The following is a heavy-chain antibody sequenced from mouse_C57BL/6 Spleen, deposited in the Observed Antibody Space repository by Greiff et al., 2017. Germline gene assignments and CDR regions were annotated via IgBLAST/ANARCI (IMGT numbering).Heavy chain of an antibody. D-gene: IGHD2-3*01. CDR3: TRDDGDGYYYFDY. V-gene: IGHV5-9-1*02. CDR2: ISSGGDYI. CDR1: GFTFSSYA. J-gene: IGHJ2*01. Sequence: EVKVVESGEGLVKPGGSLKLSCAASGFTFSSYAMSWVRQTPEKRLEWVAYISSGGDYIYYADTVKGRFTISRDNARNTLYLQLSSLKSEDTAMYYCTRDDGDGYYYFDYWGQGTTLTVSS.